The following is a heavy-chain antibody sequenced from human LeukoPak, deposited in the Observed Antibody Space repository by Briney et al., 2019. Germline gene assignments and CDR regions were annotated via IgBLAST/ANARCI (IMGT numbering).Heavy chain of an antibody. CDR2: INYSGST. Sequence: SETLSLTCTVSGGSISSYYWSWIRQPPGKGLEWIGYINYSGSTNYNPSLKSRVTISVDTSKNQFSLKLTSVTAADTAVYYCARGVPEYYDFWSGYFYYFDYWGQGTLVTVSS. CDR3: ARGVPEYYDFWSGYFYYFDY. V-gene: IGHV4-59*01. CDR1: GGSISSYY. D-gene: IGHD3-3*01. J-gene: IGHJ4*02.